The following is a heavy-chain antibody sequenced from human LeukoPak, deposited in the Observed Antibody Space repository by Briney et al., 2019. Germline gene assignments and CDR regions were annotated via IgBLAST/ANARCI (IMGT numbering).Heavy chain of an antibody. CDR1: GGTFSSYA. J-gene: IGHJ4*02. D-gene: IGHD4-11*01. CDR2: IISIFGTA. CDR3: AREPVGFSNLGDGYY. Sequence: ASVKVSCKASGGTFSSYAISWVRQAPGQGLEWMGGIISIFGTANYAQKFQGRVTITADESTSTAYMELSSLRSEDTAVYYCAREPVGFSNLGDGYYWGQGTLVTVSS. V-gene: IGHV1-69*13.